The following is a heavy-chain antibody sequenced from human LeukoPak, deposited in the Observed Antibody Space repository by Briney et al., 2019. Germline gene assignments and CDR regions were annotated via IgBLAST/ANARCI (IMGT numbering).Heavy chain of an antibody. J-gene: IGHJ4*02. V-gene: IGHV3-23*01. CDR1: GVTFSSYA. CDR2: ISGSCGST. CDR3: AKGTTYYYGSGSSHFDY. Sequence: GGSLRLSCAASGVTFSSYAMSWVRQAPGKGLEWVSAISGSCGSTYYADSVKGRFPISRDNSKNTLYLQMNSLRAEDTAVYYCAKGTTYYYGSGSSHFDYWGQGTLVTVSS. D-gene: IGHD3-10*01.